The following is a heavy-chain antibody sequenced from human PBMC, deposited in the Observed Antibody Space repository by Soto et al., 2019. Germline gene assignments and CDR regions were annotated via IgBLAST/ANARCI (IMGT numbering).Heavy chain of an antibody. V-gene: IGHV4-59*01. CDR1: GGSISSYY. Sequence: QVQLQESGPGLVKPSETLSLTCTVSGGSISSYYWSWIRQPPGKGLEWIGYIYYSGSTNYNPSLKSRVTISVDTSKNQFSLRLSSVTAADTAVYYCANGGGYAEPVHFEYWGQGTLVTVSS. D-gene: IGHD6-25*01. J-gene: IGHJ4*02. CDR2: IYYSGST. CDR3: ANGGGYAEPVHFEY.